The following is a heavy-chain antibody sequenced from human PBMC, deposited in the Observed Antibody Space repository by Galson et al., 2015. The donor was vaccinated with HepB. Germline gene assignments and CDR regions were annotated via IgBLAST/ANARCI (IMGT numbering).Heavy chain of an antibody. CDR2: ISGSGANT. CDR1: GFTFSSYP. J-gene: IGHJ4*02. V-gene: IGHV3-23*01. D-gene: IGHD3-16*02. CDR3: AKVIASRRGFDY. Sequence: SLRLSCAASGFTFSSYPIGWVRQAPGKGLECVSAISGSGANTYYADSVKGRFTISRDNSKNTLSLQMNTLRAEDTAVYYCAKVIASRRGFDYWGQGTLVTVSS.